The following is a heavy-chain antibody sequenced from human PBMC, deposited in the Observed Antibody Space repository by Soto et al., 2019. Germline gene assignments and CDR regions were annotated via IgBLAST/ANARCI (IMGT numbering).Heavy chain of an antibody. Sequence: QVQLVQSGAEVKKPGASVKVSCKASGYTFTSYGISWVRQAPGQGLEWMGWISAYNGNTNYAQKLQGRVTMTTDTSTRTAYMELRSLRSDDPAVYYRARYLPPRHYSSSWYDFSGDAFDIWGQGTMVTVSS. CDR3: ARYLPPRHYSSSWYDFSGDAFDI. D-gene: IGHD6-13*01. CDR2: ISAYNGNT. V-gene: IGHV1-18*01. J-gene: IGHJ3*02. CDR1: GYTFTSYG.